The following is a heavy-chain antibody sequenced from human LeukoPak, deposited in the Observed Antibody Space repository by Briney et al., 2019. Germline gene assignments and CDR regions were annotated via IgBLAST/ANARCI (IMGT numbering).Heavy chain of an antibody. D-gene: IGHD3-10*01. J-gene: IGHJ4*02. CDR2: IYYSGST. CDR1: GGSISSYY. V-gene: IGHV4-59*01. CDR3: ARTLNYYGSGNFDY. Sequence: SSETLSLTCTVSGGSISSYYWSWIRQPPGKGLEWIGYIYYSGSTNYNPSLKSRVTISVDTSKNQFSLKLSSVTAADTAVYYCARTLNYYGSGNFDYWGQGTLVTVYS.